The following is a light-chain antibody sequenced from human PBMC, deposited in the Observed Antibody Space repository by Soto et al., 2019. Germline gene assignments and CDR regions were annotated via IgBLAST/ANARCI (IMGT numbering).Light chain of an antibody. CDR3: AAWDDSLNGPV. CDR2: YDD. Sequence: QSVLTQPPSVSEAPRQRVTISCSGSSSNIGNNAVNWYQQLPGKAPKLLIYYDDLLPSGVSDRFSGSKSGTSASLAISGLQSEDEADYYGAAWDDSLNGPVFGGGTKVTVL. J-gene: IGLJ2*01. CDR1: SSNIGNNA. V-gene: IGLV1-36*01.